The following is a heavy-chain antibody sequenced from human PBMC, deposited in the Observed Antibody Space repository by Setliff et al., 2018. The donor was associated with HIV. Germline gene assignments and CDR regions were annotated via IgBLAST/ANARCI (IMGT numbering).Heavy chain of an antibody. D-gene: IGHD3-3*01. J-gene: IGHJ4*02. Sequence: ASETLSLTCTVSGDSINSGSFYWSWFRQPPGKRLEWLGSIYSSGSPSYNPSLSSRLTISVDTSKNHVSLRLSSVTAADTGVYYCARGFRSGRIFGIDYWGQGTLVTVSS. CDR3: ARGFRSGRIFGIDY. V-gene: IGHV4-39*02. CDR2: IYSSGSP. CDR1: GDSINSGSFY.